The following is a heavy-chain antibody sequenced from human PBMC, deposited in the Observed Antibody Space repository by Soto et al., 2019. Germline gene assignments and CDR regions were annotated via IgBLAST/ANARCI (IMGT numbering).Heavy chain of an antibody. V-gene: IGHV1-2*04. J-gene: IGHJ6*02. Sequence: GASVKVSCKASGYSFTDYRIHWMRQAPGQGLEWLGRINPKSGGTSTAQKFEGWVTMTTDTSISTASMELTRMTSDDTGLYYCARGDSTDCSSGVCSFFYSHDRDVWGQGST. CDR1: GYSFTDYR. CDR2: INPKSGGT. CDR3: ARGDSTDCSSGVCSFFYSHDRDV. D-gene: IGHD2-8*01.